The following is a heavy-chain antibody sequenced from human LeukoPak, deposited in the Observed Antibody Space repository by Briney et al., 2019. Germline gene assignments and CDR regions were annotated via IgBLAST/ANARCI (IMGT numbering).Heavy chain of an antibody. CDR1: GFTFSSYA. CDR3: ARDVGVHYMDA. V-gene: IGHV3-30*04. D-gene: IGHD2-21*01. Sequence: GGSLRLSCAASGFTFSSYAMHWVRQAPGKGLEWVAVISYDGSNKYYADSVKGRFTISRDNAKNSLYLQMHSLRAEDTVMYYCARDVGVHYMDAWGKGTTVTVSS. CDR2: ISYDGSNK. J-gene: IGHJ6*03.